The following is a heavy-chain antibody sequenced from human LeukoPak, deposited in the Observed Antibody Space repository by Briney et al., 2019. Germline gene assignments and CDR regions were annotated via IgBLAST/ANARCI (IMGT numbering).Heavy chain of an antibody. Sequence: GGSLRLSCAASGFTFSSYWMSWVRQAPGKGLEWVANIKQDGSEKYYADSVKGRFTISRDNSKNTLYLQMNSLRAEDTAVYYCAKVKGGGRYYYYYMDVWGKGTTVTVSS. CDR1: GFTFSSYW. V-gene: IGHV3-7*01. CDR3: AKVKGGGRYYYYYMDV. J-gene: IGHJ6*03. CDR2: IKQDGSEK. D-gene: IGHD1-26*01.